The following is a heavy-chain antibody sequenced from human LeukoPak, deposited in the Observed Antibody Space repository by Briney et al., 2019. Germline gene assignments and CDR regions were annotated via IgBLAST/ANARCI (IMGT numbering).Heavy chain of an antibody. Sequence: SETLSLTCTVSGGSISSYYWSWIRQPPGKGLEWIGEINHSGSTNHNPSLKSRVTISVDTSKNQFSLKLSSVTAADTAVYYCARVQILPDYWGQGTLVTVSS. CDR1: GGSISSYY. J-gene: IGHJ4*02. V-gene: IGHV4-34*01. CDR2: INHSGST. D-gene: IGHD3-3*01. CDR3: ARVQILPDY.